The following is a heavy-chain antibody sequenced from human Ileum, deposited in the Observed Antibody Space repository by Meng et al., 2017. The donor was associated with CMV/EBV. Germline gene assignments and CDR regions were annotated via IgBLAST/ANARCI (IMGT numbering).Heavy chain of an antibody. D-gene: IGHD5-12*01. J-gene: IGHJ4*02. V-gene: IGHV3-11*01. Sequence: GGSLRLSCAASGFTFSDYYMGWIRQAPGKGLEWVSYISNTGDAIYYVDSVRGRFTISRDNAKNSLYLQMKSLRAEDTAVYYCARDRGYANYFDYWGQGTLVPSPQ. CDR1: GFTFSDYY. CDR3: ARDRGYANYFDY. CDR2: ISNTGDAI.